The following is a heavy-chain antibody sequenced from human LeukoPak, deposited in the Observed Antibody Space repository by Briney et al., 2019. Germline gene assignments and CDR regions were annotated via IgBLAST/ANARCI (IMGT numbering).Heavy chain of an antibody. V-gene: IGHV4-59*01. CDR3: ARATWVSYYFDY. J-gene: IGHJ4*02. CDR2: VYYSGST. Sequence: SETLSLTCTVSGGSISSYYWSWIRQPPGKGLEWIGYVYYSGSTNYNPSLKSRVTISVDTSKNQFSLKLFSVTAADTAVYYCARATWVSYYFDYWGQGTLVTVSS. D-gene: IGHD1-26*01. CDR1: GGSISSYY.